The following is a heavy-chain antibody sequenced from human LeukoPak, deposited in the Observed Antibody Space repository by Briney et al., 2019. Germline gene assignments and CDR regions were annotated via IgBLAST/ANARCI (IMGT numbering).Heavy chain of an antibody. CDR1: GGSISSYY. D-gene: IGHD1-14*01. CDR2: IYYSGST. V-gene: IGHV4-59*01. J-gene: IGHJ6*03. CDR3: TRGEYQPYYYYYMDV. Sequence: SETLSLTCTVSGGSISSYYWSWIRQPPGKGLEWIGYIYYSGSTNYNPSLKSRVTISVDTSKNQFSLKLSSVTAADTAVYYCTRGEYQPYYYYYMDVWGKGTTVTISS.